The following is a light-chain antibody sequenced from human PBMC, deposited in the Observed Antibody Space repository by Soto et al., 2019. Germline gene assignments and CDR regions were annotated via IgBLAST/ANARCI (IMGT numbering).Light chain of an antibody. Sequence: EIVLTQSPATLSLSPGNRATLSCRASESVSRYLAWYQQKPGQAPRLLIYDASNRATGIPAGFSGSGSGTDFTLTITSLEPEDFAVYYCQQRSKWPSTFGGGTKVEIK. J-gene: IGKJ4*01. CDR1: ESVSRY. CDR3: QQRSKWPST. CDR2: DAS. V-gene: IGKV3-11*01.